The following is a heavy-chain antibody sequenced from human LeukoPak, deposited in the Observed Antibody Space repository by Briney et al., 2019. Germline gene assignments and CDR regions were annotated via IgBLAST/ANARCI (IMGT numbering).Heavy chain of an antibody. J-gene: IGHJ4*02. CDR1: GGSISSSSYY. CDR3: ARIAMFYYESSGYYSDY. D-gene: IGHD3-22*01. CDR2: IYHRGTT. V-gene: IGHV4-39*07. Sequence: SETLSLTCTVSGGSISSSSYYWGWIRQSPGKGLEWIGSIYHRGTTYYNPSLKRRVTISVDTSKNQFSLKLSSVTAADTAVYYCARIAMFYYESSGYYSDYWGQGTLVTVSS.